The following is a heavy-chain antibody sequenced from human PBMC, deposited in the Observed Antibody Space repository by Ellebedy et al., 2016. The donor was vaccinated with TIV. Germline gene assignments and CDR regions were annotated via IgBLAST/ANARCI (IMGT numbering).Heavy chain of an antibody. CDR3: ARVPWGAGAVNWFDP. V-gene: IGHV3-7*01. D-gene: IGHD3-10*01. Sequence: PGGSLRLSCAASGFTFSSYWMSWVRQAPGKGLEWVANIKEDGSEKYYVDSVKGRFTISRDNAKNSLYLQMNSLRAEDTDVYYFARVPWGAGAVNWFDPWGQGTLVTVSS. CDR2: IKEDGSEK. J-gene: IGHJ5*02. CDR1: GFTFSSYW.